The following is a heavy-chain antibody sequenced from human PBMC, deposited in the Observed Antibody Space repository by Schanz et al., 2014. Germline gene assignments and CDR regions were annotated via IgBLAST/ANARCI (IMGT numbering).Heavy chain of an antibody. CDR1: GGSVSSGGDY. CDR3: ARDRGHGDLPGDI. Sequence: QVQLQESGPGLVKPSQTLSLTCTASGGSVSSGGDYWSWIRQHPGKGLEWIGFISYSGSTYYNPSRKSRVTISVDTSKNQFSLNLSSATAADTAVYYCARDRGHGDLPGDIWGQGTMVTVSS. J-gene: IGHJ3*02. D-gene: IGHD4-17*01. V-gene: IGHV4-31*03. CDR2: ISYSGST.